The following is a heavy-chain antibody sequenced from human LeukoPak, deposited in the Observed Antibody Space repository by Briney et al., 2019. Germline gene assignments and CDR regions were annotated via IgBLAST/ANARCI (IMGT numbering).Heavy chain of an antibody. CDR1: GGSISSGGYS. CDR2: IYHSGST. D-gene: IGHD6-13*01. Sequence: SQALSLTCAVSGGSISSGGYSWSWIRQPPGKGLEWIGYIYHSGSTYYNPSLKSRVTISVDRSKNQFSLKLSSVTAADTAVYCCARGPYSSSWYGWFDPWGQGTLVTVSS. CDR3: ARGPYSSSWYGWFDP. V-gene: IGHV4-30-2*01. J-gene: IGHJ5*02.